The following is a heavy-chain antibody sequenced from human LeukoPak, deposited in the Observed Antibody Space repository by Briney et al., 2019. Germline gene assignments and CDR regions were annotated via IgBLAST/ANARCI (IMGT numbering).Heavy chain of an antibody. D-gene: IGHD6-19*01. CDR3: AKDSGPYASGWYWFDP. Sequence: GGSLRLSCAASGFTFSTYAMSWVRQAPGKGLEWVSAIGGSGDSTYYADSVKGRFTISRDNSKNTLYLQMNSLGAEDTAVYFCAKDSGPYASGWYWFDPWGQGTLVTVSS. V-gene: IGHV3-23*01. CDR2: IGGSGDST. J-gene: IGHJ5*02. CDR1: GFTFSTYA.